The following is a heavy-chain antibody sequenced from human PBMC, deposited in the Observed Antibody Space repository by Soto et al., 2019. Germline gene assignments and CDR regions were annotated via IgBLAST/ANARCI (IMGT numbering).Heavy chain of an antibody. J-gene: IGHJ6*02. Sequence: SETLSLPCAVYGGSFSGYYLSWIRQHPGTGLGWMGEINDRGSTNYHPSLKRRVTISVDASKNQLSLKLRSVTAADPAVYYCVSHRGVRVLLWFGAQPYGMEVWGQGTTVTFS. CDR3: VSHRGVRVLLWFGAQPYGMEV. V-gene: IGHV4-34*01. CDR1: GGSFSGYY. CDR2: INDRGST. D-gene: IGHD3-10*01.